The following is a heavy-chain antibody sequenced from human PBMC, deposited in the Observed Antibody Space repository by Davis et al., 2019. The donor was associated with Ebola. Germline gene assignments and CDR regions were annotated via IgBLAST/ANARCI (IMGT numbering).Heavy chain of an antibody. D-gene: IGHD6-13*01. CDR1: GGSFSGYY. J-gene: IGHJ4*02. CDR2: INHSGST. V-gene: IGHV4-34*01. Sequence: PSETLSLTCAVYGGSFSGYYWSWIRQPPGKGLEWIGEINHSGSTNYNPSLKSRVTISVDTSKNQFSLKLSSVTAADTAVYYCAVYSSHRRGFDYWGQGTLVTVSS. CDR3: AVYSSHRRGFDY.